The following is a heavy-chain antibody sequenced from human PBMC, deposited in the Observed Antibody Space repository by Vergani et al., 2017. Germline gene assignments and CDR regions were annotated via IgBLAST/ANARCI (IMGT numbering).Heavy chain of an antibody. CDR1: GFTFTSSA. V-gene: IGHV1-58*02. J-gene: IGHJ6*02. CDR2: IVVGSGNT. Sequence: QMQLVQSGPEVKKPGTSVKVSCKASGFTFTSSAMQWVRQARGQRLEWIGWIVVGSGNTNYAQKFQERVTITRAMSTSTAYMELSSLRSEDTAVYYCAAERRVVPADKDYYYYGMDVWGQGTTVTVSS. D-gene: IGHD2-2*01. CDR3: AAERRVVPADKDYYYYGMDV.